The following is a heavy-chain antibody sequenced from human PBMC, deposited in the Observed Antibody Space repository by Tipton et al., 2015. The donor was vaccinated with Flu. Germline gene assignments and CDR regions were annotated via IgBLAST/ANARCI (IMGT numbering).Heavy chain of an antibody. CDR3: ARGSGSGTYVIFEF. CDR2: MYSSGAT. D-gene: IGHD3-10*01. J-gene: IGHJ4*02. V-gene: IGHV4-4*07. Sequence: TLSLTCTVSGGSISSFYWSWIRQPAGKGLEWIGRMYSSGATKYNPSLKSRVTMSVDTTKNQFSLKLTSVTAADTAVYYCARGSGSGTYVIFEFWGQGTLVTVSS. CDR1: GGSISSFY.